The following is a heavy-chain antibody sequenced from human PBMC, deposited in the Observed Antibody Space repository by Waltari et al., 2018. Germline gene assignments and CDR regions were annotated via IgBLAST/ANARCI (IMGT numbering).Heavy chain of an antibody. CDR1: GGSISSGRYY. CDR2: IYTSWST. V-gene: IGHV4-61*02. Sequence: QVQLQQWGAGLLKPSETLSLTCAVYGGSISSGRYYWSWIRQPAGKGLEWIGRIYTSWSTNYNPSLKSRVTISVDTSKNQFSLKPSSVTAADTAVYYCARYYYDSINVWGQGTTVTVSS. J-gene: IGHJ6*02. CDR3: ARYYYDSINV. D-gene: IGHD3-22*01.